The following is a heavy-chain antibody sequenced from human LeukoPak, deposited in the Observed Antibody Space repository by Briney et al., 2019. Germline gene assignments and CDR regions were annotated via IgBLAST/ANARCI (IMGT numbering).Heavy chain of an antibody. D-gene: IGHD3-16*01. Sequence: PSETLSLTCAVYGGSFSGYYWSWIRQPPGKGLEWIGEINHSGSTNYNTSLKSRVTISVDTSKKQFSLNLSSVTAADTAVYYCARGNVGGSLAEYYFDYWGQGTLVTVSS. CDR2: INHSGST. J-gene: IGHJ4*02. CDR3: ARGNVGGSLAEYYFDY. CDR1: GGSFSGYY. V-gene: IGHV4-34*01.